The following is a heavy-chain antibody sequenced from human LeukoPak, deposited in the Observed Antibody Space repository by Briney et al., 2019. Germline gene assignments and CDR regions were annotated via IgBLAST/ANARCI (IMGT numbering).Heavy chain of an antibody. J-gene: IGHJ1*01. V-gene: IGHV4-34*01. D-gene: IGHD2-15*01. CDR3: GRNAAYCIDL. CDR1: GFTFSSYG. CDR2: IYHDGST. Sequence: PGGSLRLSCAASGFTFSSYGIHWVRQAPGKGLEWIGEIYHDGSTNYNPSLKSRVTISVDTSKNQLSLRLTSVTAADTAMYYCGRNAAYCIDLWGQGTLVTVSS.